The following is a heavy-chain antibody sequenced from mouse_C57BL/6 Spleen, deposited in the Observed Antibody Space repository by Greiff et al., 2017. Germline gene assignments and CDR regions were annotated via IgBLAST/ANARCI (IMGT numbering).Heavy chain of an antibody. J-gene: IGHJ1*03. CDR2: IDPEDGET. Sequence: EVQLQQSGAELVKPGASVKLSCTASGFNIKDYYMHWVKQRTEQGLEWIGRIDPEDGETKYAPKFQGKATLTADTSSNTAYLQLSSLTSEDTAVYYCARARGGYYVGWYFDVWGTGTTVTVSA. D-gene: IGHD2-3*01. CDR1: GFNIKDYY. V-gene: IGHV14-2*01. CDR3: ARARGGYYVGWYFDV.